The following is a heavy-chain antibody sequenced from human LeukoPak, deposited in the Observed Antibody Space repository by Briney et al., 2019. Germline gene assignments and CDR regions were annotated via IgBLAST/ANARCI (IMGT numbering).Heavy chain of an antibody. J-gene: IGHJ4*02. Sequence: GGSLRLSCAVSGFTFSSYEMYWVRQARGKGLEWVSYISPTGSTMYYADSVKGRFTISRDNAKNSLYLQMNSLRAEDTAVYYCATLTVASPFDYWGQGALVTVSS. V-gene: IGHV3-48*03. CDR3: ATLTVASPFDY. CDR1: GFTFSSYE. D-gene: IGHD5-12*01. CDR2: ISPTGSTM.